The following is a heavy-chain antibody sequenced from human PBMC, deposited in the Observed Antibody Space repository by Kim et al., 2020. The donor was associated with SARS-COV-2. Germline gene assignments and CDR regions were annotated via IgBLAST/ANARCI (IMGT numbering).Heavy chain of an antibody. D-gene: IGHD3-10*01. CDR2: ISSNGGST. CDR3: VKLGGQSRGSRDY. V-gene: IGHV3-64D*06. CDR1: GFTFSSYA. Sequence: GGSLRLSCSASGFTFSSYAMHWVRQAPGKGLEYVSAISSNGGSTYYADSVKGRFTISRDNSKNTLYLQMSSLRAEDTAVYYCVKLGGQSRGSRDYWGQGTLVTVSS. J-gene: IGHJ4*02.